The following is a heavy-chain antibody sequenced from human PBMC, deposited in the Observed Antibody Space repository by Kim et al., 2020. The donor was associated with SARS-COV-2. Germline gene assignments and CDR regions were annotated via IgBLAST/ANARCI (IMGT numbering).Heavy chain of an antibody. CDR1: GFTFSSYG. D-gene: IGHD1-26*01. CDR3: AKDRRVGATSYYYYYGMDV. CDR2: IWYDGSNK. V-gene: IGHV3-33*06. Sequence: GGSLRLSCAASGFTFSSYGMHWVRQAPGKGLEWVAVIWYDGSNKYYADSVKGRFTISRDNSKNTLYLQMNSLRAEDTAVYYCAKDRRVGATSYYYYYGMDVWGQGTTVTVSS. J-gene: IGHJ6*02.